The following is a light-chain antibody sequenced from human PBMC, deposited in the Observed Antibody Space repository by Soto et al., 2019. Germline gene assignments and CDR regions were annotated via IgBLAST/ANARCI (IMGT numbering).Light chain of an antibody. CDR1: SGSIASNY. J-gene: IGLJ2*01. CDR2: EDN. Sequence: NFMLTQPHSVSASPGKTVTISCTRSSGSIASNYVQWYQQRPGSSPTTVIYEDNQSPSGVPDRFSGSIDSSSSSAPLTISGLKTEDEADYYCQSYDSSNHVVFGGGTKLTVL. V-gene: IGLV6-57*01. CDR3: QSYDSSNHVV.